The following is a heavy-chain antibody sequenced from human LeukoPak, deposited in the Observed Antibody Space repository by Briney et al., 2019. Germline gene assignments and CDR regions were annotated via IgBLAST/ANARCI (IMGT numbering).Heavy chain of an antibody. J-gene: IGHJ4*02. Sequence: ASVKVSCKASGYTFSRYGISWVRQAPGQGLEWMGWISAYSGATNSAPKLQGRVTMTTDTSTSTAYMELRSLRSDDTALYYCARDEREAGGNEYYFDYWGQGTLVTVSS. CDR3: ARDEREAGGNEYYFDY. V-gene: IGHV1-18*01. CDR1: GYTFSRYG. CDR2: ISAYSGAT. D-gene: IGHD6-13*01.